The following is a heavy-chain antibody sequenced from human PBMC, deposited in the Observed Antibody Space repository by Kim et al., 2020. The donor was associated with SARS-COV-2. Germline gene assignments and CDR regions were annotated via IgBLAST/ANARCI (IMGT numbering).Heavy chain of an antibody. V-gene: IGHV1-3*01. J-gene: IGHJ4*02. CDR2: INAGNGNT. D-gene: IGHD3-22*01. CDR3: AGDAEKDGYYYDSSGYY. Sequence: ASVKVSCKASGYTFTSYAMHWVRQAPGQRLEWMGWINAGNGNTKYSQKFQGRVTITRDTSASTAYMELSSLRSEDTAVYYCAGDAEKDGYYYDSSGYYWGQGTLVTVSS. CDR1: GYTFTSYA.